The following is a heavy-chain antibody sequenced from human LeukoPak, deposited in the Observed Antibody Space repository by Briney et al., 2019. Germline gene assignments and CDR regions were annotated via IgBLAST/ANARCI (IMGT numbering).Heavy chain of an antibody. Sequence: SETLSLTCTVSGGSIISYYWSWFRQPAGKGLEWIGRVHSNGDTYYNPSLESRVTVSMDTSKNQFALNLTSLTAADTAVYYCARDIGLAHWGQGTLVTVSS. CDR2: VHSNGDT. V-gene: IGHV4-4*07. D-gene: IGHD3-16*02. CDR3: ARDIGLAH. CDR1: GGSIISYY. J-gene: IGHJ4*02.